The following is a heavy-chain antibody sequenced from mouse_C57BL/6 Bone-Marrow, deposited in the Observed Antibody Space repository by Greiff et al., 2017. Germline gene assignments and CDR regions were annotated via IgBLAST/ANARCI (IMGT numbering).Heavy chain of an antibody. CDR1: GYTFTSYW. D-gene: IGHD4-1*01. Sequence: QVQLKQPGAELVRPGSSVKLSCKASGYTFTSYWMDWVKQRPGQGLEWIGNIYPSDSETHYNQKFKDKATLTVDKSSSTAYMQLSSLTSEASAVYYCARYWDGGDYWGQGTTLTVSS. V-gene: IGHV1-61*01. CDR2: IYPSDSET. CDR3: ARYWDGGDY. J-gene: IGHJ2*01.